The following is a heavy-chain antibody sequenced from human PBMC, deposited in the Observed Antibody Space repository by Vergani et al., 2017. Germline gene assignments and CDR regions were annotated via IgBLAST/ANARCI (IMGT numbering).Heavy chain of an antibody. V-gene: IGHV1-2*02. CDR2: INPNSGGT. J-gene: IGHJ6*03. D-gene: IGHD3-3*01. Sequence: QVQVVQSGAEVKKSGASVKVSCKTSGYTFSNYYMHWVRQAPGQGLEWMGWINPNSGGTNYAQKFQGRVTMTRDTSISTAYMELSRLRSDDTAVYYCARGLSGVVPPSYYMDVWGKGTTVTVSS. CDR3: ARGLSGVVPPSYYMDV. CDR1: GYTFSNYY.